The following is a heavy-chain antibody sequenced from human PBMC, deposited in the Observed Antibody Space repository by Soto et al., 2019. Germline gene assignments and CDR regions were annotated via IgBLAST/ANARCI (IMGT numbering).Heavy chain of an antibody. CDR3: GRGAEVPGAHIDY. Sequence: PSETLSLTCSVSGGSISGSYWSWIRQSPGKGLEWLGYVYHTGSTNYSPSLRSRVSISVDTSKNEFSLRLSSVTAADTAVYFCGRGAEVPGAHIDYGGQEIRVTVSS. J-gene: IGHJ4*02. CDR2: VYHTGST. V-gene: IGHV4-59*01. CDR1: GGSISGSY.